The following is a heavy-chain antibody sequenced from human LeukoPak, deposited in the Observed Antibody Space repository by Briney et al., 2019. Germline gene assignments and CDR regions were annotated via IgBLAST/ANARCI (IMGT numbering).Heavy chain of an antibody. Sequence: SETLSLTCTVSGGSIGGYYWTWIRQPPGKEPEWVGYIYYSGSTNYNPSLKSRVTISVDTSKNQFSLKLSSVTAADTAVYYCATSDTAMVLRTWGQGTLVTVSS. CDR1: GGSIGGYY. CDR2: IYYSGST. J-gene: IGHJ5*02. CDR3: ATSDTAMVLRT. D-gene: IGHD5-18*01. V-gene: IGHV4-59*01.